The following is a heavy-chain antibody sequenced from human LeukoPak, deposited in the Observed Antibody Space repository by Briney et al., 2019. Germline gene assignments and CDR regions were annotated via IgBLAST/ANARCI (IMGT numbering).Heavy chain of an antibody. CDR2: ISAYTGNA. J-gene: IGHJ4*02. D-gene: IGHD3-22*01. Sequence: ASVKVSCKASGYTFTSYGISWVRQAPGQGLEWMGWISAYTGNANYAQKLQGRVTMTTDTSTSTAYMELRSLRSDDTAVYYCAREKGGYYVFDYWGQGTLVTVSS. V-gene: IGHV1-18*01. CDR3: AREKGGYYVFDY. CDR1: GYTFTSYG.